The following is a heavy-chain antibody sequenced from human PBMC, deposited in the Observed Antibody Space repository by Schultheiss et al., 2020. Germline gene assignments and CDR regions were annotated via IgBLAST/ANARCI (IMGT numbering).Heavy chain of an antibody. J-gene: IGHJ3*02. V-gene: IGHV3-23*01. CDR1: GFSSTSYN. CDR2: ISGSGGTT. CDR3: ATNSGRYGSDAFDI. D-gene: IGHD1-26*01. Sequence: GGSLRLSCAASGFSSTSYNMNWVRQAPGKGLEWVSAISGSGGTTYYAGSVKGRFTISRDNSKNTLYLQMNSLRAEDTAVYYCATNSGRYGSDAFDIWGQGTMVTVSS.